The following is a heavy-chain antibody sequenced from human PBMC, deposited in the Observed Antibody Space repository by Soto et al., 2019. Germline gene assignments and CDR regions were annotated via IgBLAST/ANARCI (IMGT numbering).Heavy chain of an antibody. Sequence: GASVKVSCKASGYTFTSYGISWVRQAPGQGLEWMGWISAYNGNTNYAQKLQGRVTMTTDTSTSTAYMELRSLRSDDTAVYYCARGAQQLVSYYCGMDVGGKGTRVTASA. J-gene: IGHJ6*04. CDR2: ISAYNGNT. CDR3: ARGAQQLVSYYCGMDV. V-gene: IGHV1-18*01. CDR1: GYTFTSYG. D-gene: IGHD6-13*01.